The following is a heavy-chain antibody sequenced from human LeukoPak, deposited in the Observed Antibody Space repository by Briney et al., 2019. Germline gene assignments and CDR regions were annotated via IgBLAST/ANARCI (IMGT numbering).Heavy chain of an antibody. J-gene: IGHJ6*03. CDR2: ISWSSGSI. Sequence: GGSLRLSCAASGFTFDDHAMHWVRQAPGKGLEWVSGISWSSGSIGYADSVKGRFTISRDNAKNSLYLQMNSLRAEDTALYYCAKDADYYYYSMDVWGQGTMVTVSS. V-gene: IGHV3-9*01. CDR1: GFTFDDHA. CDR3: AKDADYYYYSMDV.